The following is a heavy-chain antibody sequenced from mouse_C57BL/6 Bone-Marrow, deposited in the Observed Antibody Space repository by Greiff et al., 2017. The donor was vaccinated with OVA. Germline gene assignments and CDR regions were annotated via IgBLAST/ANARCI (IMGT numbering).Heavy chain of an antibody. J-gene: IGHJ1*03. Sequence: VQLQQSGTVLARPGASVKMSCKTSGYTFTSYWMHWVKQRPGQGLEWIGAIYPGNSDTSYNQKVKGKAKLTAVTSASTAYMELSSLTNEDSAVYYCTRGYYGSSSLYWYFDVWGTGTTVTVSS. CDR3: TRGYYGSSSLYWYFDV. D-gene: IGHD1-1*01. CDR1: GYTFTSYW. CDR2: IYPGNSDT. V-gene: IGHV1-5*01.